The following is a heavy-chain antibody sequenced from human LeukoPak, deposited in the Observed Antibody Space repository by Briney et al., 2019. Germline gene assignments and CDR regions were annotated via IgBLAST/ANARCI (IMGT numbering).Heavy chain of an antibody. CDR3: ASVLFGSGSYTEGNWFDP. D-gene: IGHD3-10*01. V-gene: IGHV1-69*04. CDR1: GGTFSSYA. J-gene: IGHJ5*02. CDR2: IIPILGIA. Sequence: SVKVSCKASGGTFSSYAISWVRQAPGQGLEWMGRIIPILGIANYAQKFQGRVTITADKSTSTAYMELSSLRSEDTAVYYCASVLFGSGSYTEGNWFDPWGQGTLVTVSS.